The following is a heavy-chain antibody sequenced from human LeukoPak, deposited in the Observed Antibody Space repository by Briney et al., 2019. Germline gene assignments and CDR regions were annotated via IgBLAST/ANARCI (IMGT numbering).Heavy chain of an antibody. Sequence: PGGSLRLSCVASGFTFSNYGMHWVRQAPGKGLEWVAVISYDGSNKFYRDAVKGRFTISRDNSKNMLYLQMNSLRAEDTAVYYCEKELRGYSYGEHWGQGILVTVSS. CDR1: GFTFSNYG. D-gene: IGHD5-12*01. CDR2: ISYDGSNK. V-gene: IGHV3-30*18. CDR3: EKELRGYSYGEH. J-gene: IGHJ1*01.